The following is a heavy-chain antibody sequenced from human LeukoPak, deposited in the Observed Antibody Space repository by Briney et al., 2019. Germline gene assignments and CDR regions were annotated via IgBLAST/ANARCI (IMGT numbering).Heavy chain of an antibody. CDR2: INHSGST. Sequence: SETLSLTCAVYSGSFSGYYWSWIRQPPGKGLEWIGEINHSGSTNYNPSLKSRVTISVDTSKNQFSLKLSSVTAADTAVYYCARGLYCSGGSCYSGFDYWGQGTLVTVSS. CDR3: ARGLYCSGGSCYSGFDY. V-gene: IGHV4-34*01. D-gene: IGHD2-15*01. J-gene: IGHJ4*02. CDR1: SGSFSGYY.